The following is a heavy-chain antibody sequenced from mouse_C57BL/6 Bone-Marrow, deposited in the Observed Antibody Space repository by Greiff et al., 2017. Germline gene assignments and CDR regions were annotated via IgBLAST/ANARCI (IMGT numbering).Heavy chain of an antibody. D-gene: IGHD1-1*01. CDR2: IRSKSNNYAT. V-gene: IGHV10-1*01. CDR3: VATTVVPYYAMDY. Sequence: EVKLLESGGGLVQPKGSLKLSCAASGFSFNTYAMNWVRQAPGKGLEWVARIRSKSNNYATYYADSVKDRFTISRDDSESMLYLQMNNLKTEDTAMYYCVATTVVPYYAMDYWGQGTSVTVSS. J-gene: IGHJ4*01. CDR1: GFSFNTYA.